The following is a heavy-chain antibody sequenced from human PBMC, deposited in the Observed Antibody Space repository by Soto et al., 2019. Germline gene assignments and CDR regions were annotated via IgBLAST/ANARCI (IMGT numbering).Heavy chain of an antibody. D-gene: IGHD6-6*01. J-gene: IGHJ4*02. CDR1: GFSVSSGSYY. Sequence: SDTQSRTCTFSGFSVSSGSYYWGLLRQPPGKGLEWIGSIYHSGSTYYNPSLKSRVTISVDTSKNQFSLKLSSVTAADTAVYYGARDGSSSSDFVANWGQGTLVTVSS. V-gene: IGHV4-38-2*02. CDR2: IYHSGST. CDR3: ARDGSSSSDFVAN.